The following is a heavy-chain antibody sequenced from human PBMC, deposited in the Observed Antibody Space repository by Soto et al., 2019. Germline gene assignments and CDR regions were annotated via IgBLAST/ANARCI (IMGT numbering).Heavy chain of an antibody. CDR1: GFTFSSYA. CDR3: AKDVRFLVGDYVGAFDI. V-gene: IGHV3-23*01. Sequence: EVQLLESGGGLVQPGGSLRLSCAASGFTFSSYAMSWVRQAPGKGLEWVSAISGSGGSTYYADSVKGRFTISRDTSKNTLYLKMNSLRAEDTAVYYCAKDVRFLVGDYVGAFDIWGQGTMVTVSS. D-gene: IGHD4-17*01. J-gene: IGHJ3*02. CDR2: ISGSGGST.